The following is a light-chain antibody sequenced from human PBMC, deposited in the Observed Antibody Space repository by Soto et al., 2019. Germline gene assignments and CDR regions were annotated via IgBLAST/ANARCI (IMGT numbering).Light chain of an antibody. V-gene: IGLV3-25*02. Sequence: SYELTQPPSVSVSPGQTARITCSGDALPKQYAYWYQQKPGQAPVMGLFKDIERPSGIPERLSGSSSGRAVTLTSTGVQAEDEADYYCQSADSRGPYRVVFGGGTKLTVL. CDR1: ALPKQY. J-gene: IGLJ2*01. CDR2: KDI. CDR3: QSADSRGPYRVV.